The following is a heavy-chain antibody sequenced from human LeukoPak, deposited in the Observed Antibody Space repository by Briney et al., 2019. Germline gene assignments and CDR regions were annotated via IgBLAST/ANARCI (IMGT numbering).Heavy chain of an antibody. CDR1: GYSISSGYY. V-gene: IGHV4-38-2*01. J-gene: IGHJ4*02. CDR2: IYHSGST. CDR3: AGYGGNRFDY. D-gene: IGHD4-23*01. Sequence: SETLSLTCAVSGYSISSGYYWGWIRQPPGKGLEWIGSIYHSGSTYYNPSLKSRVTISVDTSKNQFSLKLSSVTAADTAVYYCAGYGGNRFDYWGQGTLVTVPS.